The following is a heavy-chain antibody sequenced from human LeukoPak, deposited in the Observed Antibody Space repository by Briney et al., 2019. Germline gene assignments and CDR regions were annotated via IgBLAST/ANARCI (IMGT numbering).Heavy chain of an antibody. CDR3: ARKPLLDFWSGYRWFDP. CDR1: GGSFSGYY. Sequence: SEALSLTCAVYGGSFSGYYWSWIRQPPGKGLEWIGEINHSGSTNYNPSLKSRVTISVDTSKNQFSLKLSSVTAADTAVYYCARKPLLDFWSGYRWFDPWGQGTLVTVSS. CDR2: INHSGST. J-gene: IGHJ5*02. D-gene: IGHD3-3*01. V-gene: IGHV4-34*01.